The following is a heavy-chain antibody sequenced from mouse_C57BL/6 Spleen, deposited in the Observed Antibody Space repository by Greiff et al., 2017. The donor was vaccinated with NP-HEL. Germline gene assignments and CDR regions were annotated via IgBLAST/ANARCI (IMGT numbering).Heavy chain of an antibody. J-gene: IGHJ4*01. V-gene: IGHV5-6*01. CDR1: GFTFSSYG. Sequence: EVNVVESGGDLVKPGGSLKLSCAASGFTFSSYGMSWVRQTPDKRLEWVATISSGGSYTYYPDSVKGRFTISRDNAKNTLYLQMSSLKSEDTAMYYCARHVAGSAMDYWGQRTSVTVSS. D-gene: IGHD4-1*01. CDR3: ARHVAGSAMDY. CDR2: ISSGGSYT.